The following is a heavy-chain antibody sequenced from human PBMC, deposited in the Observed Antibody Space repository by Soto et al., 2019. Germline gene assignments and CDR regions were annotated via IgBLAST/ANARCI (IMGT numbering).Heavy chain of an antibody. Sequence: QAQVVQSGAEVRKPGSSVKLSCKASEGTFNSYAIAWVRQAPGQGLEWMGGINPYYNTLNYAQKFQDRVTITADASTNTVNIELSSLRPADTAVYFCASGASRWYPYFFASWAQGTLVTVSS. V-gene: IGHV1-69*01. CDR1: EGTFNSYA. CDR2: INPYYNTL. D-gene: IGHD6-13*01. CDR3: ASGASRWYPYFFAS. J-gene: IGHJ4*02.